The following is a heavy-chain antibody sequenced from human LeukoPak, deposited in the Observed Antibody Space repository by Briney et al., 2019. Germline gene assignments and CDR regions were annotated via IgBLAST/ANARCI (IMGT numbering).Heavy chain of an antibody. Sequence: ASVKVSCKASGYTFTGYFMHWARQAPGHGLEWMGWINPKSGGTKYAQKFQGRVTMTRDTSISTAFMELSRLRSDDTAMYYCARVKTVLYYDSSGYSDYWGQGILVTVSS. D-gene: IGHD3-22*01. J-gene: IGHJ4*02. CDR1: GYTFTGYF. CDR3: ARVKTVLYYDSSGYSDY. V-gene: IGHV1-2*02. CDR2: INPKSGGT.